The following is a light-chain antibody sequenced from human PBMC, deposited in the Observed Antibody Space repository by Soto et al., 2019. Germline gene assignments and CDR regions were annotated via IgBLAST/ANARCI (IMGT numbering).Light chain of an antibody. CDR3: QQYNNCPPIT. Sequence: EVVMTQSPATLSVSPGERVTLSCRASQSVRRNLAWYQQKPGQAPRLLIYGASTRASGVPDRFSGSGSGTEFTLAISSLQSEDFAVYYCQQYNNCPPITFGQGTRLEIK. J-gene: IGKJ5*01. V-gene: IGKV3-15*01. CDR1: QSVRRN. CDR2: GAS.